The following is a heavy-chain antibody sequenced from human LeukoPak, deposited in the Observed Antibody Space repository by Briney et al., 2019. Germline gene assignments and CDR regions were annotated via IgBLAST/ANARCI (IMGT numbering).Heavy chain of an antibody. CDR3: ARGEAEHRRIDY. J-gene: IGHJ4*02. CDR1: GGSFSGYY. V-gene: IGHV4-34*01. Sequence: PSETLSLTCAVYGGSFSGYYWSWIRQPPGKGLEWIGEINHSGSTNYNPSLKSRVTISVDTSKNQFSLKLSSVTAADTAVYYCARGEAEHRRIDYWGQGTLVTVSS. D-gene: IGHD2-21*01. CDR2: INHSGST.